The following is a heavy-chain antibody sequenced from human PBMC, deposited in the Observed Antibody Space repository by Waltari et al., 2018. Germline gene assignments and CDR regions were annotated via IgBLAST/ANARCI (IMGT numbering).Heavy chain of an antibody. CDR1: GGSISSYY. D-gene: IGHD3-3*01. CDR3: ARDRTIFGVVPIYYYYYYMDV. CDR2: IYTSGST. J-gene: IGHJ6*03. Sequence: QVQLQESGPGLVKPSETLSLTCTVSGGSISSYYWSWIRQPAGTGLEWMGRIYTSGSTNYNPSLKSRVTMSVDTSKNQFSLKLSSVTAADTAVYYCARDRTIFGVVPIYYYYYYMDVWGKGTTVTVSS. V-gene: IGHV4-4*07.